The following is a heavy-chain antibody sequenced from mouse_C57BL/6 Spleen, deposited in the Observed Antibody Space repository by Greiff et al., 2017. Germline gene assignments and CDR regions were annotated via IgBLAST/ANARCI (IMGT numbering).Heavy chain of an antibody. D-gene: IGHD2-10*01. CDR3: ARAYYDAMDY. V-gene: IGHV5-17*01. CDR2: ISSGSSTI. J-gene: IGHJ4*01. CDR1: GFTFSDYG. Sequence: EVKLVESGGGLVKPGGFLKLSCAASGFTFSDYGMHWVRQAPEKGLEWVAYISSGSSTIYYADTVKGRFTISRDNAKNTLFLQMTSLRSEDTAMYYCARAYYDAMDYWGQGTSVTVSS.